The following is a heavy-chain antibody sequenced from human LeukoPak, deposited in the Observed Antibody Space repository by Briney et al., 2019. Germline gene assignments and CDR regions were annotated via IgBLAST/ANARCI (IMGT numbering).Heavy chain of an antibody. V-gene: IGHV6-1*01. D-gene: IGHD1-26*01. Sequence: SQTLPLTLLCSVESVSNNSAAGHWLRQSPSRGVEGVGCTYCRSKWYNDSAVSVKARKIINADVSKNQFSLQLHYVAPEDTAVYYCPRGGSGTTVSLFDHWGQGTLVTVSS. CDR2: TYCRSKWYN. CDR1: VESVSNNSAA. J-gene: IGHJ5*02. CDR3: PRGGSGTTVSLFDH.